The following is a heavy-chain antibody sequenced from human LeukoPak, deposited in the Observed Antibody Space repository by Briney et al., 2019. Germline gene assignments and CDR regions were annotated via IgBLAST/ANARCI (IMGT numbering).Heavy chain of an antibody. J-gene: IGHJ6*03. CDR1: GFTFSSYA. CDR2: ISYDGSNK. D-gene: IGHD6-19*01. CDR3: ARGRKYSSGWYGSGYYYYMDV. V-gene: IGHV3-30-3*01. Sequence: GGSLRLSCAASGFTFSSYAMHWVRQAPGKGLEWVAVISYDGSNKYYADSVKGRFTISRDNSKNTLYLQMNSLRAEDTAVYYCARGRKYSSGWYGSGYYYYMDVWGKGTTVTVSS.